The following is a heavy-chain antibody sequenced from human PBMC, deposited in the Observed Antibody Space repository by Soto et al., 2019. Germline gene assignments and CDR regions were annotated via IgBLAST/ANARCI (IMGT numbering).Heavy chain of an antibody. CDR2: IIPIFGTA. CDR1: GGTFSSYA. V-gene: IGHV1-69*12. CDR3: ARDYEDIVLVPAARPYNWFDP. Sequence: QVQLVQSGAEVKKPGSSVKVSCKASGGTFSSYAISWVRQAPGQGLEWMGGIIPIFGTANYAQKFQGRVTITADESTSKAYMELSSLRSEDTAVYYCARDYEDIVLVPAARPYNWFDPWGQGTLVTVSS. D-gene: IGHD2-2*01. J-gene: IGHJ5*02.